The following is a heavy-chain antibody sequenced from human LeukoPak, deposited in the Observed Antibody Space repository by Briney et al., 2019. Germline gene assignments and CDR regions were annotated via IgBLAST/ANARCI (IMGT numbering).Heavy chain of an antibody. CDR3: ANALVPAAIQSAFDI. CDR1: GFTFSSYG. V-gene: IGHV3-30*02. D-gene: IGHD2-2*02. J-gene: IGHJ3*02. Sequence: GGSLRLSCAASGFTFSSYGMHWVRQAPGKGREWVAVIRYDGSNKYYADSVNGRFTISRDNSKNTLYLQMNSMTAEATAVYYCANALVPAAIQSAFDIWGQGTMVTVSS. CDR2: IRYDGSNK.